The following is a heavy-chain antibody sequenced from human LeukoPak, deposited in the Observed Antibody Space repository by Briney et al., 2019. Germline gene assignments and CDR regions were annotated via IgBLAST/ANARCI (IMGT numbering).Heavy chain of an antibody. Sequence: SETLSLTCTISGGSISSYYWSWIRQPAGKALEWFGRIFTSGSTNYNPSLKSRVTMSVDTSKTQFSLRLSSVTAADTAVYYCARSSGGPYYYYYMDVWGKGTTVTVSS. CDR1: GGSISSYY. CDR2: IFTSGST. V-gene: IGHV4-4*07. CDR3: ARSSGGPYYYYYMDV. J-gene: IGHJ6*03. D-gene: IGHD3-10*01.